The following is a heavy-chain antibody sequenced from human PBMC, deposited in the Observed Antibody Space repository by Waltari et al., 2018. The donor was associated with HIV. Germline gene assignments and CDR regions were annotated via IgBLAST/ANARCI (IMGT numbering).Heavy chain of an antibody. Sequence: QLQLQESGPGLVKPSETLYLTCTVSGGSISSSSYYWGWIRQPPGKGLEWIGSIYYSGGTYDNASLKSRVTISVDTSKNQFSLKLSSVTAADTAVYYCARDLFGDYHGWGQGTLVTVSS. D-gene: IGHD3-10*01. CDR1: GGSISSSSYY. CDR2: IYYSGGT. J-gene: IGHJ4*02. CDR3: ARDLFGDYHG. V-gene: IGHV4-39*07.